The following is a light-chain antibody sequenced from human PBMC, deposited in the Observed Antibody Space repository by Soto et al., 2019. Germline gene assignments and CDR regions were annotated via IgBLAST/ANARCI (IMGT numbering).Light chain of an antibody. CDR3: QQYGSSPPRT. Sequence: EIVLTHSAATVSLSPGERATLSCRASQSVSNDFLAWYQQKPGQAPRLLIYGASTRATDVPDRFSGSGSGADFTLSISRLEPEDFAVYYCQQYGSSPPRTFGQGTKV. CDR2: GAS. J-gene: IGKJ1*01. V-gene: IGKV3-20*01. CDR1: QSVSNDF.